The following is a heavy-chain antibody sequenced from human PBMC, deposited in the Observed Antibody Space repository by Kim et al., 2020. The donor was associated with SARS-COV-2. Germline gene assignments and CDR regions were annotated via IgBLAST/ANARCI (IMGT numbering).Heavy chain of an antibody. Sequence: SETLSLTCAVYGGSFSGYYWSWIRQPPGKGLEWIGEINHSGSTNYNPSLKSRVTISVDTSKNQFSLKLSSVTAADTAVYYCARGLPPLSGLIVVVPAAIRYFDYWGQGTLVTVSS. CDR3: ARGLPPLSGLIVVVPAAIRYFDY. CDR2: INHSGST. D-gene: IGHD2-2*01. CDR1: GGSFSGYY. V-gene: IGHV4-34*01. J-gene: IGHJ4*02.